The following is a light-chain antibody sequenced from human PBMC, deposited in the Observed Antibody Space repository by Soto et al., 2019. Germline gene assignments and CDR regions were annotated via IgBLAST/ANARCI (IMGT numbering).Light chain of an antibody. Sequence: QSALTQPASVSASPGQSIAISCTGSDSDIGGYDHVSWYQQHPGKAPKLLIYDVTNRPSGVSSRFSGSKAGRTATLTISELQTEDEADYYCSSHTSSTALVFGTGTKVTVL. V-gene: IGLV2-14*03. CDR2: DVT. CDR1: DSDIGGYDH. CDR3: SSHTSSTALV. J-gene: IGLJ1*01.